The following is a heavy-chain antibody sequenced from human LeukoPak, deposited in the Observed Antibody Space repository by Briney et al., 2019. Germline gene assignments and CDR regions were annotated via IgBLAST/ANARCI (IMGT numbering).Heavy chain of an antibody. V-gene: IGHV3-30-3*01. D-gene: IGHD3-3*01. CDR1: GFTFSSYA. CDR3: ARDKPSFWSGAYYYGMDV. Sequence: GRSLRLSCAASGFTFSSYAMHWVRQAPGKGLEWVAVISYDGSNRYCADSVKGRFTISRDNSKNTLYLQMNSLRAEDTAVYYCARDKPSFWSGAYYYGMDVWGQGTTVTVSS. CDR2: ISYDGSNR. J-gene: IGHJ6*02.